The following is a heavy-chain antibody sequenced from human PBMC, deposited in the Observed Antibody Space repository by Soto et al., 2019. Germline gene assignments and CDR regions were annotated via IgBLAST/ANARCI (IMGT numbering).Heavy chain of an antibody. D-gene: IGHD6-13*01. Sequence: GESLKISCKGSGYSFTSYWISWVRQMPGKGLEWMGRIDPSDSYTNYSPSFQGHVTISADKSISTAYLQWSSLKASDTAMYYCASRVYKQQLVQVEGMDVWGQGTTVTVSS. CDR2: IDPSDSYT. J-gene: IGHJ6*02. CDR3: ASRVYKQQLVQVEGMDV. V-gene: IGHV5-10-1*01. CDR1: GYSFTSYW.